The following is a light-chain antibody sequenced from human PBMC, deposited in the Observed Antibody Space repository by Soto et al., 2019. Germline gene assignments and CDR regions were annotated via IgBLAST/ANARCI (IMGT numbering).Light chain of an antibody. J-gene: IGKJ4*01. CDR2: GAS. CDR1: QNVNRY. V-gene: IGKV3-15*01. CDR3: QQYDHWPFQT. Sequence: EIVMTQSPATLSVSPGERATLSCRASQNVNRYLAWYQHKPGQAPRLLIYGASARATGVPARFSGGGSGTDFTLTISSPQSEDFAVYYCQQYDHWPFQTFGGGTKVDIK.